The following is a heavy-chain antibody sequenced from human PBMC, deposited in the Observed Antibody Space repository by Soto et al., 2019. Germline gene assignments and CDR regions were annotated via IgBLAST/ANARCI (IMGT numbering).Heavy chain of an antibody. D-gene: IGHD6-19*01. J-gene: IGHJ1*01. CDR3: ARDGYSVAGTIQSAY. Sequence: QVQLVQSGAEVKKPGASVEVSCKASGYTFTSYDINSVRQATGQGLEWMGWMNPNSGNTGYAQKFQVRVTMTRNTSISTAYMELSSLRSDDTAVYYCARDGYSVAGTIQSAYWGQGTLVTVSS. CDR1: GYTFTSYD. CDR2: MNPNSGNT. V-gene: IGHV1-8*02.